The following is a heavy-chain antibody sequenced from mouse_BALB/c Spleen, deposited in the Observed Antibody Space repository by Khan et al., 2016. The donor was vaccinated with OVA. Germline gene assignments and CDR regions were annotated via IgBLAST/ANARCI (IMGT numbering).Heavy chain of an antibody. Sequence: VQLQQSGAELVKPGASVKLSCTASGFNIKDTYIHWVKQRPEQGLEWIGRIDPANGNTKYDPKFQGKATITADTSSNTAYLQLSSLTSEDTAVYYCVRDYCDVFAYWGQGTRVTVSA. CDR3: VRDYCDVFAY. CDR1: GFNIKDTY. J-gene: IGHJ3*01. D-gene: IGHD1-1*01. V-gene: IGHV14-3*02. CDR2: IDPANGNT.